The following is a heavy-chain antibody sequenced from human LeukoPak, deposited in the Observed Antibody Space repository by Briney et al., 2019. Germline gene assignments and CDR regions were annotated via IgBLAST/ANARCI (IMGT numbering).Heavy chain of an antibody. V-gene: IGHV3-23*01. CDR2: ISGSGGST. J-gene: IGHJ4*02. CDR3: ARLSTYYYDSSGYRFFDY. Sequence: GGSLRLSCAASGFTVSSNYMSWVRQAPGKGLEWVSAISGSGGSTYYADSVKGRFTISRDNSKNTLYLQMNSLRAEDTAVYYCARLSTYYYDSSGYRFFDYWGQGTLVTVSS. CDR1: GFTVSSNY. D-gene: IGHD3-22*01.